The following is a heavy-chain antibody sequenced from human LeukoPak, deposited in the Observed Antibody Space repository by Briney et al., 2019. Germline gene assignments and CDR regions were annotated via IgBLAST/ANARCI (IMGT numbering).Heavy chain of an antibody. V-gene: IGHV4-39*07. CDR2: IYYSGRT. CDR3: ARALWFGDWTMESLYYFDY. CDR1: GGSIGSSSHY. J-gene: IGHJ4*02. Sequence: SETLSLTCTVSGGSIGSSSHYWGWIRQPPGKGLEWIGTIYYSGRTYYNPSLKSRVTISVDTSKNQFSLKLSSVTAADTAVYYCARALWFGDWTMESLYYFDYWGQGTLVTVSS. D-gene: IGHD3-10*01.